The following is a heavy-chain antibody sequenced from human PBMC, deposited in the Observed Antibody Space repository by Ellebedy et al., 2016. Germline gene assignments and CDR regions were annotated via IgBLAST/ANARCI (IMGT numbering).Heavy chain of an antibody. CDR3: ARESMTTVTDY. CDR2: IYYSGST. J-gene: IGHJ4*02. V-gene: IGHV4-39*07. Sequence: GSLRLSXTVSGGSISSSSYYWGWIRQPPGKGLEWIGSIYYSGSTYYNPSLKSRVTISVDTSKNQFSLKLSSVTAADTAVYYCARESMTTVTDYWGQGTLVTVSS. D-gene: IGHD4-17*01. CDR1: GGSISSSSYY.